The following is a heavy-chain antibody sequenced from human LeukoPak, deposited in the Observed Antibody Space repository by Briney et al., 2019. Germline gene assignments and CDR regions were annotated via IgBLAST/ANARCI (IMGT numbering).Heavy chain of an antibody. CDR3: ARLGYCSGGSCYSGWFDP. Sequence: GESLKASCKGSGDSFSCYWIGWVRQMPGKGLEGMGVIYPGDSDTKYSPSFQGRVTISADKSISTAYLQWSRLKASDTAMYYCARLGYCSGGSCYSGWFDPWGQGTLVTVSS. CDR1: GDSFSCYW. J-gene: IGHJ5*02. CDR2: IYPGDSDT. V-gene: IGHV5-51*01. D-gene: IGHD2-15*01.